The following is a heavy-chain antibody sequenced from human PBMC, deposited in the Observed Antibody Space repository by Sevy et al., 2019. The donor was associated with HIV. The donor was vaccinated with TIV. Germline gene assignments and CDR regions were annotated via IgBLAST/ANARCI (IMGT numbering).Heavy chain of an antibody. V-gene: IGHV3-7*01. CDR1: GFTFSSYW. Sequence: GGCLRLSCAASGFTFSSYWMSWVRQAPGKGLEWVANIKQDGSEKYYVDSVKGRFTISRDNAKNSLYQQMNSLRAEDTDVYYCARDLDAYWVDMGAYYYYGIDVWGQGTTVTVSS. CDR3: ARDLDAYWVDMGAYYYYGIDV. D-gene: IGHD2-8*02. J-gene: IGHJ6*02. CDR2: IKQDGSEK.